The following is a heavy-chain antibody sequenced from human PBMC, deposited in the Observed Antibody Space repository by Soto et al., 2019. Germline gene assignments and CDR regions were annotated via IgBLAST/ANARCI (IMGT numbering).Heavy chain of an antibody. CDR1: GGSISSSSYY. V-gene: IGHV4-39*01. CDR2: IYYSGST. Sequence: SETLSLTCTVSGGSISSSSYYWGWIRQPPGKGLEWIGSIYYSGSTYYNPSLKSRVTISVDTSKNQFSLKLSSVTAADTAVYYCARRCTNGVCYGTLWYYWGQGTLVTVSS. J-gene: IGHJ4*02. CDR3: ARRCTNGVCYGTLWYY. D-gene: IGHD2-8*01.